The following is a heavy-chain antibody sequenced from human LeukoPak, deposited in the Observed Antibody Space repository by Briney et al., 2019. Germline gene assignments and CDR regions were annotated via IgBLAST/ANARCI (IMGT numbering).Heavy chain of an antibody. Sequence: GGSLRLSCAASGFLVNTNYMTWVRQAPGRGLEWVSFIYADGNTYYADSMKGRFTISRDNSKNTLYLHINSLRPEDTALYYCVKDNPLDYWGQGTLVIVSS. CDR2: IYADGNT. CDR3: VKDNPLDY. J-gene: IGHJ4*02. CDR1: GFLVNTNY. D-gene: IGHD1-14*01. V-gene: IGHV3-53*05.